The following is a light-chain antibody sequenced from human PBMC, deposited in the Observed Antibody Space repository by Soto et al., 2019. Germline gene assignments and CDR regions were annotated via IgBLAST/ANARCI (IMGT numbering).Light chain of an antibody. J-gene: IGKJ5*01. CDR1: QSVGTF. CDR3: QQRSTSIT. Sequence: EIVLTQSPATLSLSPGERATLSCRASQSVGTFLAWYQQKPGQAPRLLIYDASNRATGIPARFSGSGSGTDFSLTISGLEPEDLADYYCQQRSTSITFGQGTRLEIK. CDR2: DAS. V-gene: IGKV3-11*01.